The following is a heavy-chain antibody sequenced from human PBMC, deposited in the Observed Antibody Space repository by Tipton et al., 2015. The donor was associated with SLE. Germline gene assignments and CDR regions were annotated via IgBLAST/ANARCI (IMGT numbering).Heavy chain of an antibody. CDR2: INHSGST. V-gene: IGHV4-34*01. D-gene: IGHD3-22*01. CDR3: ARDRVPYYYDSSGYPDAFDI. Sequence: TLSLTCAVYGGSFSGYYWSWIRQPPGKGLELIGEINHSGSTNYNPSLKSRVTISVDTSKNQFSLKLSPVTAADTAVYYCARDRVPYYYDSSGYPDAFDIWGQGTRVTVSS. J-gene: IGHJ3*02. CDR1: GGSFSGYY.